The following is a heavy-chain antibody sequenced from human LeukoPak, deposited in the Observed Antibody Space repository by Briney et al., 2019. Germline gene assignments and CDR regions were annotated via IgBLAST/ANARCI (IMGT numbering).Heavy chain of an antibody. Sequence: GASVKVSCKASGGTFSRYTISWVRQAPGQGLEWMGGIIPIFGKANYAQKFQGRVTITADESSSTAYMELSRLRSDDTAVYYCASRLEYSSSLPDVWGKGTTVTVSS. CDR2: IIPIFGKA. D-gene: IGHD6-6*01. J-gene: IGHJ6*04. CDR3: ASRLEYSSSLPDV. CDR1: GGTFSRYT. V-gene: IGHV1-69*01.